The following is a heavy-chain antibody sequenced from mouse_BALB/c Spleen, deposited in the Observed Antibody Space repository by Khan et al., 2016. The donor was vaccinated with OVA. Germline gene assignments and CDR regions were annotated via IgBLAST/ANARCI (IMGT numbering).Heavy chain of an antibody. CDR3: TNGSYGGFAY. CDR2: ICRAGTYI. Sequence: EVELVESGGGLVKPGGSLKLSCSAFGFTFSTFVMSWVRQTPEKGLEWVATICRAGTYIYYSDSVKGRATISRAHATNPLYLQMNSLRSEDTAMYYCTNGSYGGFAYWGQGTLVTVSA. CDR1: GFTFSTFV. J-gene: IGHJ3*01. V-gene: IGHV5-9-1*01. D-gene: IGHD1-1*02.